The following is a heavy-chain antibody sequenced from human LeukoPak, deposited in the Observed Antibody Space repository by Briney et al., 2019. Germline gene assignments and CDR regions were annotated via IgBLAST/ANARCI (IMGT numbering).Heavy chain of an antibody. D-gene: IGHD3-3*01. CDR3: ARDKKVGIFGVD. CDR2: IYSGGTT. CDR1: GFTVSSNY. Sequence: GGSPRLSCAASGFTVSSNYMNWVRQAPGKGLEWVSVIYSGGTTYYADSVKGRFTISRDNSKNTLYLQMNSLRAEDTAVYYCARDKKVGIFGVDWGQGTLVTVSS. J-gene: IGHJ4*02. V-gene: IGHV3-66*01.